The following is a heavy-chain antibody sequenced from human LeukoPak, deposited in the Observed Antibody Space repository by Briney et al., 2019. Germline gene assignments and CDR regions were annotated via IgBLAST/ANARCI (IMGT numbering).Heavy chain of an antibody. CDR3: ARDSFQWELPAFDI. V-gene: IGHV3-23*01. CDR1: GFTFSSYA. D-gene: IGHD1-26*01. J-gene: IGHJ3*02. CDR2: ISGSGANI. Sequence: PGGSLRLSCAASGFTFSSYAMNWVRQAPGKGLEWVSVISGSGANIFYADSVKGRFTISRDNSKNTLNLQMNSLRAEDTAVCYCARDSFQWELPAFDIWGQGTMVTVSS.